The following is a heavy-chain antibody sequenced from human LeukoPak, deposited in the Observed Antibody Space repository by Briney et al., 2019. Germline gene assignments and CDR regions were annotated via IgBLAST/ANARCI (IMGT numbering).Heavy chain of an antibody. Sequence: GGSLRLSCTGSGLPFSSYGMHWVRQTPGRGLEWVAFIRYDGKTEYYAASVKGRFTIARENSHSTVHLHMKDLRPDDAAVYFCAKDLNTVVMQYFDSWGQGTLVSVSS. D-gene: IGHD2-21*01. V-gene: IGHV3-30*02. CDR1: GLPFSSYG. CDR3: AKDLNTVVMQYFDS. J-gene: IGHJ4*02. CDR2: IRYDGKTE.